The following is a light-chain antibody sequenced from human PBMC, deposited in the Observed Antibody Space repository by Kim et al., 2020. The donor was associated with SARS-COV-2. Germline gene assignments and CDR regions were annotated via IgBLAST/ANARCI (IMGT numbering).Light chain of an antibody. CDR3: QQYGNFPLT. Sequence: SASVGDRVTITCRASQAINYLAWLQHKPGKAPKSLIDAASSLQSGVPSRFSGSGSGTDFTLTISSLQPEDFATYYCQQYGNFPLTFGPGTKVDIK. J-gene: IGKJ3*01. V-gene: IGKV1-16*01. CDR2: AAS. CDR1: QAINY.